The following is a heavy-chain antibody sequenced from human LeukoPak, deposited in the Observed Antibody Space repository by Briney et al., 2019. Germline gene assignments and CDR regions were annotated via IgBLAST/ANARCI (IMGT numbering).Heavy chain of an antibody. V-gene: IGHV4-31*03. CDR3: ARENGGDYLYFDY. CDR1: GGSISSGGYY. D-gene: IGHD3-16*01. CDR2: IYNSGNT. Sequence: PSETLSLTCTVSGGSISSGGYYWSWIRQHPGTDLEWIGYIYNSGNTYYNPSLKSRVIISVDTSKNQFSLKLSSVTAADTAVYYCARENGGDYLYFDYWGQGTLVTVSS. J-gene: IGHJ4*02.